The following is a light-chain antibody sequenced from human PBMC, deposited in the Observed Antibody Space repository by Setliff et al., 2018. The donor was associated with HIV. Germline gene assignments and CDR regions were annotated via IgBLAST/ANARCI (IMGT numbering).Light chain of an antibody. V-gene: IGKV1-33*01. J-gene: IGKJ4*01. CDR3: QQYASLPLS. CDR2: DAS. Sequence: DIQMTQAPSSLSASVGDTVTITCQASQDIGKFLNWYQQKPGKAPKLLIYDASNLETGVPSRFSGVGSGTDFTFTISSLQPEDIATYYCQQYASLPLSFGGGTKVDIK. CDR1: QDIGKF.